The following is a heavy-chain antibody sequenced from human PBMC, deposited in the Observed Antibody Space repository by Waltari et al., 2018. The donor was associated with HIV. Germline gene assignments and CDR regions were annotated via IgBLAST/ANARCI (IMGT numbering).Heavy chain of an antibody. V-gene: IGHV3-30*04. CDR2: ISYDGSNK. J-gene: IGHJ4*02. CDR1: GFTFSSYA. D-gene: IGHD2-21*02. Sequence: QVQLVESGGGVVQPGRSLRLSCAASGFTFSSYAMHWVRQAPGKGLGWVAVISYDGSNKYYADSVKGRFTISRDNSKNTLYLQMNSLRAEDTAVYYCARVGCGGDCYSRGYFDYWGQGTLVTVSS. CDR3: ARVGCGGDCYSRGYFDY.